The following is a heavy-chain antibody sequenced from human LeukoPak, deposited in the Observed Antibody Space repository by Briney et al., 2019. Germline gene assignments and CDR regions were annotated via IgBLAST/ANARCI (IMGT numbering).Heavy chain of an antibody. J-gene: IGHJ3*02. CDR3: ARVSGDSSGYPDAFDI. CDR2: INSDGSST. CDR1: GFTFSSYW. D-gene: IGHD3-22*01. V-gene: IGHV3-74*01. Sequence: GGSLRLSCAASGFTFSSYWMHWVRQAPGKGLVWVSRINSDGSSTSYADSVKGRFAISRDNAKNTLYLQMNSLRAEDTAVYYCARVSGDSSGYPDAFDIWGQGTMVTVSS.